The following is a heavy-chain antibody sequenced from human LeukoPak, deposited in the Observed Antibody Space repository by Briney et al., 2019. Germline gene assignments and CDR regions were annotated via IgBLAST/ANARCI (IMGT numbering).Heavy chain of an antibody. CDR3: AKDLREGYYDSSGTFDY. Sequence: GGSLRLSCAASGFTSSSYGMHWVRQAPGKGLEWVAFIRYDGSNKYYAESVKGRLTISRDNSKNTLYLQMNSLRAEDTAVYYCAKDLREGYYDSSGTFDYWGQGTLVTVSS. D-gene: IGHD3-22*01. CDR1: GFTSSSYG. CDR2: IRYDGSNK. J-gene: IGHJ4*02. V-gene: IGHV3-30*02.